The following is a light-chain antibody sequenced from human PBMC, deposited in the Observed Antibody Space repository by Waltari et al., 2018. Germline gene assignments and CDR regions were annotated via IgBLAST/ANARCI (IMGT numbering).Light chain of an antibody. V-gene: IGLV3-21*04. CDR1: SSGRRR. Sequence: SYVLTQPPSVSVAPGQTARITCGINSSGRRRVHWCQQRPGHAPVLVIYYDSDRPSGIPERFSGSNSGDTATLTISRVEAGDEADYYCQVWDSSRAHVVFGGGTRLTVL. J-gene: IGLJ3*02. CDR3: QVWDSSRAHVV. CDR2: YDS.